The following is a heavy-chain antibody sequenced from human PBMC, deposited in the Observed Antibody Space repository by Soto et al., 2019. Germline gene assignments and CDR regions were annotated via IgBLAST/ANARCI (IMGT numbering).Heavy chain of an antibody. D-gene: IGHD2-21*02. CDR1: GFIFSDYG. CDR2: ISGSGGDT. CDR3: AKRGDKGYYLDY. J-gene: IGHJ4*02. V-gene: IGHV3-23*01. Sequence: EVQLLESGGGLVQPGESLRLACAASGFIFSDYGMSWVRQAPGKGLEWVSAISGSGGDTYYADSVKGRFTISRDNSKNTLFLKIISLRAEDTAVYYCAKRGDKGYYLDYWGQGTLVTVSS.